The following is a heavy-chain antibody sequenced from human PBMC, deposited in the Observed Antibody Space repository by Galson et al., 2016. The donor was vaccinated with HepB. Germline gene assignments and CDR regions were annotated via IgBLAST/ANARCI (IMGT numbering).Heavy chain of an antibody. CDR3: LNIGIGY. CDR2: INGDGSIT. J-gene: IGHJ4*02. CDR1: GFTFSSYW. V-gene: IGHV3-74*01. D-gene: IGHD2/OR15-2a*01. Sequence: SLRLSCAASGFTFSSYWMNWVRQAPGRGLVWVARINGDGSITTYADSVKGRFIISRDNAKNTVYLQMNSLRVEDTAMYYCLNIGIGYWGQGTPVTVSS.